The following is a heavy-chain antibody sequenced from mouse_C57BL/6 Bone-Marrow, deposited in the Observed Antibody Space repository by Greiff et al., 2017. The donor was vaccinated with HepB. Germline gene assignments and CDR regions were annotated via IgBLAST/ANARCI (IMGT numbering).Heavy chain of an antibody. CDR2: INPSSGYT. Sequence: QVQLQQSGAELAKPGASVKLSCKASGYTFTSYWMHWVKQRPGQGLEWIGYINPSSGYTKYNQKFKDKAKLTADKSSSTAYMQLSSLTYEDSAVYYCARPIVTWYFDVWGTGTTVTVSS. J-gene: IGHJ1*03. CDR1: GYTFTSYW. D-gene: IGHD2-5*01. V-gene: IGHV1-7*01. CDR3: ARPIVTWYFDV.